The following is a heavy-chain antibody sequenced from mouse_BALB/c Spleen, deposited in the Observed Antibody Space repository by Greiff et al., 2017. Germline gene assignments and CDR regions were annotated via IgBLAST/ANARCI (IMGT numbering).Heavy chain of an antibody. CDR3: ARDWDGFAY. CDR2: ISYSGST. V-gene: IGHV3-2*02. Sequence: EVQGVESGPGLVKPSQSLSLTCTVTGYSITSDYAWNWIRQFPGNKLEWMGYISYSGSTSYNPSLKSRISITRDTSKNQFFLQLNSVTTEDTATYYCARDWDGFAYWGQGTLVTVSA. D-gene: IGHD4-1*01. J-gene: IGHJ3*01. CDR1: GYSITSDYA.